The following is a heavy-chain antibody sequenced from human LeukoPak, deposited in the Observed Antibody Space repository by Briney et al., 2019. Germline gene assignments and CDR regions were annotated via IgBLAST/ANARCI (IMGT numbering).Heavy chain of an antibody. J-gene: IGHJ4*02. V-gene: IGHV1-46*01. CDR1: GYTFTSYY. Sequence: ASVKVSCKASGYTFTSYYMHWVRQAPGQGFEWMGIINPSGGSTSYAQKFQGRVTMTRDMSTSTVYMELSSLRSEDTAVYYCARDRRRWELLLRASHGELDYWGQGTLVTVSS. D-gene: IGHD1-26*01. CDR2: INPSGGST. CDR3: ARDRRRWELLLRASHGELDY.